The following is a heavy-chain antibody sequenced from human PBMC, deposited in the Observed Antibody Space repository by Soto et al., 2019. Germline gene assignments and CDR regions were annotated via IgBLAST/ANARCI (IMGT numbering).Heavy chain of an antibody. V-gene: IGHV3-21*01. Sequence: GGSLRLSCAASGFTFSSYSMNWVRQAPGKGLEWVSSISSSSSYIYYADSVKGRFTISRDNAKNSLYLQMNSLRAEDTAVYYCARAGCSGGSCFFDAFDIWGQGTMVTVSS. CDR3: ARAGCSGGSCFFDAFDI. J-gene: IGHJ3*02. D-gene: IGHD2-15*01. CDR2: ISSSSSYI. CDR1: GFTFSSYS.